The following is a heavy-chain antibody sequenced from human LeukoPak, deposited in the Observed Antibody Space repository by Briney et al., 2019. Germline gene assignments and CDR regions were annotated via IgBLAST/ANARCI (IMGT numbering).Heavy chain of an antibody. V-gene: IGHV4-34*01. CDR3: ARGDYYYMDV. Sequence: PSETLSLTCVVYGGSFSGYYWSWTRLSPGKGLEWIGEINHSGSANYNVSLKSRVTISVDTSKNQFSPKLSSVTAADTAVYYCARGDYYYMDVWGKGTTVTVSS. CDR2: INHSGSA. J-gene: IGHJ6*03. CDR1: GGSFSGYY.